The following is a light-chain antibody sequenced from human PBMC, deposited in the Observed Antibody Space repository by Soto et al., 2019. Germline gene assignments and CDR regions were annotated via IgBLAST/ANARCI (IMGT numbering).Light chain of an antibody. CDR1: QSVSSN. Sequence: EIVLTQSPGTLSLSPCERATLYSSASQSVSSNLAWYQQKPGQAPRLLIYGASTRATGIPARFSGSGSGTEFTLTISSLQSEDFAVYYCQQYNNLLPLTFGGGTKVDIK. CDR2: GAS. CDR3: QQYNNLLPLT. V-gene: IGKV3-15*01. J-gene: IGKJ4*01.